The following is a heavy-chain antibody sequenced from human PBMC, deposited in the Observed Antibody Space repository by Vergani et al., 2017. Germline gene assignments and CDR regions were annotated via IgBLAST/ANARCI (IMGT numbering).Heavy chain of an antibody. V-gene: IGHV3-30*02. D-gene: IGHD4-17*01. Sequence: QVQLVETGGGVVQPGGSLRLYCATSGFSFNTYGEHWVRQAPGKGLEWVAFIGYDGRIKYNVDSVKGRFTISRDTSKKTLSLQMRGLRADDTAVYYGAKNGSDNSDYGYFDYWGQGTLVTVSS. CDR3: AKNGSDNSDYGYFDY. CDR1: GFSFNTYG. CDR2: IGYDGRIK. J-gene: IGHJ4*02.